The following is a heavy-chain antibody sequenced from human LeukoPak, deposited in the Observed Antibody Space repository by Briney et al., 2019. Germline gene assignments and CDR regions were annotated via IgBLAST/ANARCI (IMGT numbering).Heavy chain of an antibody. CDR2: INQNGGEK. CDR3: ASRYSSSWYYY. CDR1: GFTFSGYW. Sequence: PGGSLRLSCADSGFTFSGYWMNWVRQAPGKGLEWVANINQNGGEKYYVDSVKGRFTISRDNGKNSLYLQMNSLRAEDTAVYYCASRYSSSWYYYWGQGTLVTVSS. V-gene: IGHV3-7*01. D-gene: IGHD6-13*01. J-gene: IGHJ4*02.